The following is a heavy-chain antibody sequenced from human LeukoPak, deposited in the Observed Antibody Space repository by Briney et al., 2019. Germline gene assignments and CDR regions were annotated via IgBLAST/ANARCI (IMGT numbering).Heavy chain of an antibody. D-gene: IGHD2-2*01. Sequence: GGSLRLSCAASGFTFRTYGMNWVRQAPGKGLEWISYINSDSDTVYYSNSVEGRFTNSRDNAKNSLYLQMNSLRAEDTAMYYCARDTRGESDYWGHGTLVIVSS. J-gene: IGHJ4*01. CDR2: INSDSDTV. V-gene: IGHV3-48*04. CDR3: ARDTRGESDY. CDR1: GFTFRTYG.